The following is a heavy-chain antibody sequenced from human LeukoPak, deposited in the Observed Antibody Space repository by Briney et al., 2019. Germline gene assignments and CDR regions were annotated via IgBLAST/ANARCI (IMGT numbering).Heavy chain of an antibody. CDR3: ARGSGSYFRFDP. D-gene: IGHD1-26*01. CDR2: INPNRGGT. J-gene: IGHJ5*02. CDR1: GYTFTGYY. Sequence: ASVKVSCKASGYTFTGYYMHWVRQAPGQGLEWMGRINPNRGGTNYAQKFQGRVTMTRDTSISTAYMELSRLRSDDTAVYYCARGSGSYFRFDPWGQGTLVTVSS. V-gene: IGHV1-2*06.